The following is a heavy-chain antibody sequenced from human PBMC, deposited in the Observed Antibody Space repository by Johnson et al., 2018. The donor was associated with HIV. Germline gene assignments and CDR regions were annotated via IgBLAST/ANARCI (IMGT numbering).Heavy chain of an antibody. Sequence: VQLVESGGGVVRPGGSLRLSCAASGFTFDDYGMSWVRQAPGKGLEWVSGINWNGGRTGYADSGTGRFSISRDNGKNSLYLQMNSLRAEDTALYYCAKDIGATVVRAFDIWGQGTMVTVSS. D-gene: IGHD4-23*01. CDR3: AKDIGATVVRAFDI. V-gene: IGHV3-20*04. CDR1: GFTFDDYG. CDR2: INWNGGRT. J-gene: IGHJ3*02.